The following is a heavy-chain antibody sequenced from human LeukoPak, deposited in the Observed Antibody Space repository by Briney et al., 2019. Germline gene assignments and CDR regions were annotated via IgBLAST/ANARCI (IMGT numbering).Heavy chain of an antibody. CDR1: GFTFSSYS. J-gene: IGHJ4*02. D-gene: IGHD3-16*01. CDR3: ARGFADFVWGSYPSSY. CDR2: ISGSGGST. Sequence: GGSLRLSCAASGFTFSSYSMSWVRQAPGKGLEWVSAISGSGGSTYYADSVKGRFTISRDNSKNTLYLQMNSLRAEDTAVYYCARGFADFVWGSYPSSYWGQGILVTVSS. V-gene: IGHV3-23*01.